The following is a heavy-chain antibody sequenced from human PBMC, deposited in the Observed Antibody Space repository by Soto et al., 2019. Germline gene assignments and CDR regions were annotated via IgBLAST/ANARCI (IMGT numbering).Heavy chain of an antibody. V-gene: IGHV4-30-4*01. CDR1: GGSVRSDDYF. CDR3: ARGHYDVLTGYYVRYFDY. D-gene: IGHD3-9*01. Sequence: QVQLQESGPGLVKPSQTLSLRCSVSGGSVRSDDYFWRWIRQPPGKALEWMGYISHSGTAYYNPSLNRRLAMSIETSNKYFAMSLRSLTAADTATYYCARGHYDVLTGYYVRYFDYWGRGTRVTVSS. J-gene: IGHJ4*02. CDR2: ISHSGTA.